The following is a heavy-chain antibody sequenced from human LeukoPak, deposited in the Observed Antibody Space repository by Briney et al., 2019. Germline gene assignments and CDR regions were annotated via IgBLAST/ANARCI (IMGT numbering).Heavy chain of an antibody. CDR3: AREGIAVAGSPADYYYYMDV. D-gene: IGHD6-19*01. J-gene: IGHJ6*03. Sequence: GASVKVSCKASGYTFTSYGISWVRQDPGQGLEWMGWISAYNGNTNYAQKLQGRVTMTTDTSTSTAYMELRSLRSDDTAVYYCAREGIAVAGSPADYYYYMDVWGKGTTVTVSS. V-gene: IGHV1-18*01. CDR2: ISAYNGNT. CDR1: GYTFTSYG.